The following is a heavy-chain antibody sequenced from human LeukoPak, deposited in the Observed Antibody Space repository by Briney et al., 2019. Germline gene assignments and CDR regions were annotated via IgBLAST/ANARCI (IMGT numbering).Heavy chain of an antibody. V-gene: IGHV3-23*01. J-gene: IGHJ4*02. CDR3: AKGTSWFGELSTFDY. Sequence: GGSLRLSCAASGFTFSSYGMSWVHQAPGKGLEWVSAISGSGGSTYYADSVKGRFTISRDNSKNTLYLQMNSLRAEDTAVYYCAKGTSWFGELSTFDYWGQGTLVTVSS. D-gene: IGHD3-10*01. CDR1: GFTFSSYG. CDR2: ISGSGGST.